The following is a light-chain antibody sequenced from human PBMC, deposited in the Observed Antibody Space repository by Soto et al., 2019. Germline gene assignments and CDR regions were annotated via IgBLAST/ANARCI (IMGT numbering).Light chain of an antibody. V-gene: IGKV3-20*01. CDR3: QQYGSSPRT. J-gene: IGKJ1*01. CDR1: QTVTRNY. CDR2: GAS. Sequence: EIVLTQSPGTLSLSPGERATLSCRASQTVTRNYLAWHQQKPGQTPRLLVYGASSRATGIPDRFSGSGSGTDFTLTISRLEPEDFAVYYCQQYGSSPRTFGQGTKV.